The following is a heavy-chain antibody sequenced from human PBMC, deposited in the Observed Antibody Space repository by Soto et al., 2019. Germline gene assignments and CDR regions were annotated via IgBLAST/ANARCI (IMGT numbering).Heavy chain of an antibody. D-gene: IGHD5-18*01. Sequence: GGSLRLSCAASGFTFSSYAMHWVRQAPGKGLEWVAVISYDGSNKYYADSVKGRFTISRDNSKNTPYLQMNSLRAEDTAVYYCARSVDTAMVSYYYGMDVWGQGTTVTVSS. V-gene: IGHV3-30-3*01. CDR3: ARSVDTAMVSYYYGMDV. CDR1: GFTFSSYA. CDR2: ISYDGSNK. J-gene: IGHJ6*02.